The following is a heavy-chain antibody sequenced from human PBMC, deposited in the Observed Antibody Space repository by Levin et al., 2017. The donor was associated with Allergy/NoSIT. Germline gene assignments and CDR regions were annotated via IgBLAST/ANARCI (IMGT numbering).Heavy chain of an antibody. CDR3: AVEMGTKRFDY. CDR2: INPNSGGT. D-gene: IGHD5-24*01. CDR1: GYIFTAYY. Sequence: GESLKISCKTSGYIFTAYYMHWVRQAPGQGLEWMGWINPNSGGTNYAQKFQGRVTMTRDTSISTAYMELSRLRSDDTAVFYCAVEMGTKRFDYWGQGTLVTVSS. V-gene: IGHV1-2*02. J-gene: IGHJ4*02.